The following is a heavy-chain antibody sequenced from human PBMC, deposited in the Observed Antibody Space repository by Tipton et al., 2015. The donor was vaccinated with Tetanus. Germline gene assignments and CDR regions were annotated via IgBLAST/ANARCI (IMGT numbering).Heavy chain of an antibody. CDR1: GFSFSTHG. Sequence: SLRLSCSATGFSFSTHGMNWVRQVPGKGPEWIAYISRSSTMIFYTDSVKGRFTISRDNAKNSLYLQMTSLRPEDTAVYYCASSWPFADAFDVWGQGTRVIVSS. V-gene: IGHV3-48*01. CDR2: ISRSSTMI. CDR3: ASSWPFADAFDV. J-gene: IGHJ3*01.